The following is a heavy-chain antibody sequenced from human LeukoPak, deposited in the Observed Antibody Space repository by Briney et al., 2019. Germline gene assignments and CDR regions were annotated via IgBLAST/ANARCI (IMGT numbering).Heavy chain of an antibody. J-gene: IGHJ2*01. Sequence: SVKVSCKASGFTFTSSAMQWVRQARGQRLERIGWIVVGSGNTNYAQKFQERVTITRDMSTSTAYMELSSLRSEDTAVYYCAADCRDGYNCGYWYFDLWGRGTLVTVSS. CDR3: AADCRDGYNCGYWYFDL. V-gene: IGHV1-58*02. CDR1: GFTFTSSA. CDR2: IVVGSGNT. D-gene: IGHD5-12*01.